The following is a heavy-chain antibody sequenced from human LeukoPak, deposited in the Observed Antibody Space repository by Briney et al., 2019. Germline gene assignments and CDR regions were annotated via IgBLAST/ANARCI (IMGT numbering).Heavy chain of an antibody. CDR1: GGSFSGYY. CDR3: ARVDYGDHEGDAFDI. D-gene: IGHD4-17*01. V-gene: IGHV4-34*01. Sequence: SETLSLTCAVYGGSFSGYYWSWIRQPPGKGLEWIGEINHSGSTNYNPSLKSRVTISVDTSKNQFSLKLSSVTAADTAVYYCARVDYGDHEGDAFDIWGQGTMVTVSS. CDR2: INHSGST. J-gene: IGHJ3*02.